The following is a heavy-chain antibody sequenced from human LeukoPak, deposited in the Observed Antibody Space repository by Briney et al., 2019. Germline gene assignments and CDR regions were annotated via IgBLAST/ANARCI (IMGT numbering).Heavy chain of an antibody. V-gene: IGHV3-21*01. Sequence: PGGSLRLSCAASGFTFSSYSMNWVRQAPGTGLEWVSSISSSSSYIYYADSVKGRFTISRDNAKNSLYLQMNSLRAEDTAVYYCARAGWKLMTTVTSWYFDLWGRGTLVTVSS. CDR3: ARAGWKLMTTVTSWYFDL. CDR2: ISSSSSYI. D-gene: IGHD4-17*01. J-gene: IGHJ2*01. CDR1: GFTFSSYS.